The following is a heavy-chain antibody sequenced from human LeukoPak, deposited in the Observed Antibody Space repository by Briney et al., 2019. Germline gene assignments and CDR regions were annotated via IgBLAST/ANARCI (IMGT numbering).Heavy chain of an antibody. J-gene: IGHJ4*02. Sequence: SETLSLTCSVSGASISSGSNYWGWIRQPPGKTLEWIGSIYYSGSTYYNPSLKSRVTISVDTSKNQFSLKLSSVTAADTAVYYCARLSVGATHYFDYWGQGTLVTVSS. CDR2: IYYSGST. D-gene: IGHD1-26*01. V-gene: IGHV4-39*01. CDR3: ARLSVGATHYFDY. CDR1: GASISSGSNY.